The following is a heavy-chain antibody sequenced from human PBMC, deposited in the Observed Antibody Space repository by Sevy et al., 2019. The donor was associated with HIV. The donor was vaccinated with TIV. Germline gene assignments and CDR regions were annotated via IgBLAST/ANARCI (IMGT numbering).Heavy chain of an antibody. V-gene: IGHV3-23*01. D-gene: IGHD3-10*01. CDR3: VKDRGTLVRGNIVDP. J-gene: IGHJ5*02. CDR2: ISGSGGST. CDR1: GFTFSACA. Sequence: GGSLRLSCAASGFTFSACAMNWVHQAPGKGLEWVSGISGSGGSTYYADSVQGRFTISRDNSKNILYLQMNNLRAEDTAVYYCVKDRGTLVRGNIVDPWGQGTLVTVSS.